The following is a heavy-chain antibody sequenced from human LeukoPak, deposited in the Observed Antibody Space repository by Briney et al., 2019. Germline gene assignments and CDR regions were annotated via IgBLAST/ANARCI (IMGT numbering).Heavy chain of an antibody. D-gene: IGHD3-3*01. CDR1: GASISSYY. CDR3: ARVVTDEYYDFWSGNYYYGMDV. V-gene: IGHV4-34*01. J-gene: IGHJ6*02. CDR2: INHSGST. Sequence: PSETLSLTCTVSGASISSYYWSWIRQPPGKGLEWIGEINHSGSTNYNPSLKSRVTISVDTSKNQFSLKLSSVTAADTAVYYCARVVTDEYYDFWSGNYYYGMDVWGQGTTVTVSS.